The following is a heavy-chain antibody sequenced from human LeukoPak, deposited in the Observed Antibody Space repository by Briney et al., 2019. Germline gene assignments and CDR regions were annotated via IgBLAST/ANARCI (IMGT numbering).Heavy chain of an antibody. J-gene: IGHJ6*02. CDR3: ARDLFEDYYYYGMDV. D-gene: IGHD3-16*01. Sequence: GGSLRLSCAASGFTFSDYYMSWIRQAPGKGLEWVSSISSSSSYIYYADSVKGRFTISRDNAKNSLYLQMNSLRAEDTAVYYCARDLFEDYYYYGMDVWGQGTTVTVSS. CDR2: ISSSSSYI. CDR1: GFTFSDYY. V-gene: IGHV3-11*06.